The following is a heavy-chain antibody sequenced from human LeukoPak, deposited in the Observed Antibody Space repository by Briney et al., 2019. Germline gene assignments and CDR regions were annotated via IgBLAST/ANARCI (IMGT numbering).Heavy chain of an antibody. CDR2: ISNYNGDT. CDR3: AIHYSSGHFTYYLDF. V-gene: IGHV1-18*01. D-gene: IGHD3-22*01. CDR1: GYTFTRYV. Sequence: SSVKVSCKASGYTFTRYVISWVRQAPGQGREWMGWISNYNGDTKYAQRFQGRLTLTTDTSSGTAYMELGSLRSDDTAVFYCAIHYSSGHFTYYLDFWGQGTLVTVSS. J-gene: IGHJ4*02.